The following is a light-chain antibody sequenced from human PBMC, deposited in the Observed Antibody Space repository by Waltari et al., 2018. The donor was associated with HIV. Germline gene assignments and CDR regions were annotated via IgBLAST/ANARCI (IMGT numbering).Light chain of an antibody. V-gene: IGKV1-9*01. CDR1: QNIYSY. Sequence: DIQLTQSPSFLSASIGYRLTITCRASQNIYSYLVWDQQKPGRAPQVLIYATSTLQSGVPSRFSGSGSGTEFALTITNLQPDDFATYYCQQVNGYPLTFGGGTKVEIK. J-gene: IGKJ4*01. CDR2: ATS. CDR3: QQVNGYPLT.